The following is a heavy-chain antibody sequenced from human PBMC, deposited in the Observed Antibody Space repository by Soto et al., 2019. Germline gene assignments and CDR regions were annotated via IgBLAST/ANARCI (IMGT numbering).Heavy chain of an antibody. D-gene: IGHD3-22*01. CDR2: INPSGGST. CDR3: ARADYYDSGGFYYDY. CDR1: GYIFTNHY. J-gene: IGHJ4*02. V-gene: IGHV1-46*01. Sequence: ASVKVSCKASGYIFTNHYIHWVRQAPGQGLEWMGIINPSGGSTNYLQKFQGRVTMTRDTSTSTVYMELSSLRSEDTAVYFCARADYYDSGGFYYDYWGQGTLVTVSS.